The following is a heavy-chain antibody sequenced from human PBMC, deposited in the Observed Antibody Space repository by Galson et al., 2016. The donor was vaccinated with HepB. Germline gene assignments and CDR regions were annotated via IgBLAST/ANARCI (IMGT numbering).Heavy chain of an antibody. CDR1: GNTFASYW. CDR2: IYPGDSDT. Sequence: QSGAEVKKPGESLRISCKGSGNTFASYWIAWVRQMPGKGLEWMGIIYPGDSDTRYSPSFPRQVTISIDNSISTAYLQGSSLQPSDTAMYYCARRGMYFYDNTGYSDGLLDYGGQGTLVTVSA. D-gene: IGHD3-22*01. CDR3: ARRGMYFYDNTGYSDGLLDY. V-gene: IGHV5-51*01. J-gene: IGHJ4*02.